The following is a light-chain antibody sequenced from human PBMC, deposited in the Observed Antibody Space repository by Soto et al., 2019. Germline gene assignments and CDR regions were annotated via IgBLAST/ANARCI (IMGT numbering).Light chain of an antibody. CDR3: QQYGSSPWT. Sequence: VMTQSPATLSLSPGERATLSCRASQSVSSSYLALYQQKPGQAPRLLIYGASSRATGIPDRFSGSGSGTDFTLTISRLEPEDFAVYYCQQYGSSPWTFGQGTMVDI. J-gene: IGKJ1*01. V-gene: IGKV3-20*01. CDR1: QSVSSSY. CDR2: GAS.